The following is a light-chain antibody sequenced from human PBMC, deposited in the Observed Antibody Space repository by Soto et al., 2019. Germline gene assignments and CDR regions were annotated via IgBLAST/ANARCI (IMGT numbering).Light chain of an antibody. V-gene: IGLV2-8*01. CDR2: EVS. CDR1: SSDVGGYNY. J-gene: IGLJ1*01. CDR3: SSYAGSNWWV. Sequence: QSALTQPPSASGCPGQSVTISCTGTSSDVGGYNYVSWYQQHPGKAPKLMIYEVSKRPSGVPDRFSGSKSGNTASLTVSGLQAEDEADYYCSSYAGSNWWVFGTGTKLTVL.